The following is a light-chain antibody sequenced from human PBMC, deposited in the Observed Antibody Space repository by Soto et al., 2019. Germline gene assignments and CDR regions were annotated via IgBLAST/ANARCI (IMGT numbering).Light chain of an antibody. V-gene: IGKV1-5*01. CDR3: LQVNSFPLS. J-gene: IGKJ4*01. CDR2: DAS. Sequence: DIQVTQSPPTLSASVGDRVTITCRASQTISTWMAWYQQKPGKAPKLLVYDASTLQSGVASRFTGSGSGTDFTLTITSLQPEDFATYYCLQVNSFPLSFGGGTKVDI. CDR1: QTISTW.